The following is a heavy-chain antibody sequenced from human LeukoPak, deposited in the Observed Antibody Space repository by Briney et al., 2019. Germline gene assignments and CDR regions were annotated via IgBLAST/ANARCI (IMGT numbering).Heavy chain of an antibody. CDR1: GFIFSNYA. CDR3: ARRWLGDPYGMDV. D-gene: IGHD3-10*01. CDR2: IGGVSESF. J-gene: IGHJ6*02. V-gene: IGHV3-23*01. Sequence: GGSLRLSCAASGFIFSNYATTWVRQAPGKGLEWVSIIGGVSESFYYADSVKGRFTVSRDNSKDTLYLQINSLRDEDTAVYYCARRWLGDPYGMDVWGQGTTVSVSS.